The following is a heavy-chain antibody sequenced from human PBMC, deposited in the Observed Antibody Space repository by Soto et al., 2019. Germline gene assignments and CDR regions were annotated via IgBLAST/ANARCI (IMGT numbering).Heavy chain of an antibody. CDR3: AHRPSGCTNRVCHSGYNWFDP. J-gene: IGHJ5*02. V-gene: IGHV2-5*02. Sequence: QITLKESGPPLVKPTQTLTLTCTFSGFSLSTSGVGVGWIRQPPGKVLVWLALIYWDDDKRYSPSLKSRLTIPKDTSKNQVVLTMTNMDPVDTATYYCAHRPSGCTNRVCHSGYNWFDPWGQGTLVTVSS. D-gene: IGHD2-8*01. CDR1: GFSLSTSGVG. CDR2: IYWDDDK.